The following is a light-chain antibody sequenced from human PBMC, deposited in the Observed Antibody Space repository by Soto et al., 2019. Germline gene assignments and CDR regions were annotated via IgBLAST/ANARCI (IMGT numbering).Light chain of an antibody. V-gene: IGLV1-40*01. CDR2: GNS. J-gene: IGLJ1*01. Sequence: QSVLTQPPSVSGVPGQRVTISCTGSSSNIGAGYDVRWYQQLPGTAPKLLIYGNSNRPSGVPDRFSGSKSGTSASLAITGLQAEDEADYYCQSYDSSLSGYVFGTGTKVTVL. CDR1: SSNIGAGYD. CDR3: QSYDSSLSGYV.